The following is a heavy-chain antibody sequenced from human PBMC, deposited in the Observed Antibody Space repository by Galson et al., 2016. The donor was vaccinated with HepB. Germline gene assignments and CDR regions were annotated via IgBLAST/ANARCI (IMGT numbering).Heavy chain of an antibody. CDR2: VRRDDSNT. CDR1: GFTFSSHF. D-gene: IGHD1-14*01. V-gene: IGHV3-74*01. Sequence: SLRLSCAASGFTFSSHFMDWVRQSPRKGLVWVSRVRRDDSNTDYADSVKGRFTISRDNAKNILYLQMNSLTVDDTAMYYCVRDNRGLGDFWGRGTLVTVSS. J-gene: IGHJ4*02. CDR3: VRDNRGLGDF.